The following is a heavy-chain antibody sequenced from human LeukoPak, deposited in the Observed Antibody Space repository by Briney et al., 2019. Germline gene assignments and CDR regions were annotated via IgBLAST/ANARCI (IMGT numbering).Heavy chain of an antibody. CDR1: GYTFTGYY. D-gene: IGHD6-13*01. CDR2: INPNSGGT. V-gene: IGHV1-2*02. J-gene: IGHJ4*02. Sequence: GASVKVSCKASGYTFTGYYMHWVRQAPGHGLEWMGWINPNSGGTNYAQKFQGRVTMTRDTSISTAYMELSRLRSDDTAVYYCARNFGYSSSWPDYWGQGTLVTVSS. CDR3: ARNFGYSSSWPDY.